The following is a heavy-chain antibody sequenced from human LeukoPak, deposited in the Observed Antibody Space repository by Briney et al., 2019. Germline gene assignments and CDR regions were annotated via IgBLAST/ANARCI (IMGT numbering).Heavy chain of an antibody. Sequence: GGSLRLSCTASGFTFSDYWMTWVRQAPGKGPEWVASIRQDGSQRYYVDSVRGRFTISRDNAKNSLFLQMNGLRAEDTAVYYCARRGGSSSRRSPIDYWGQGTLVTVSS. CDR1: GFTFSDYW. J-gene: IGHJ4*02. V-gene: IGHV3-7*01. CDR3: ARRGGSSSRRSPIDY. D-gene: IGHD6-6*01. CDR2: IRQDGSQR.